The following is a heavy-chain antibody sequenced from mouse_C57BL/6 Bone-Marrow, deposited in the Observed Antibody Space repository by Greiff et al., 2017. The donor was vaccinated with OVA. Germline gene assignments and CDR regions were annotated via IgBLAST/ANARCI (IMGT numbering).Heavy chain of an antibody. J-gene: IGHJ3*01. V-gene: IGHV1-58*01. D-gene: IGHD2-1*01. CDR2: IYIGNGYT. CDR1: GYTFTSYG. Sequence: EVQRVESGAELVRPGSSVKMSCKTSGYTFTSYGINWVKQRPGQGLEWIGYIYIGNGYTEYNEKFKGKATLTSDTSSSTAYMQLSSLTSEDSAIYFCASGYGNYGGFFAYWGQGTLVTVSA. CDR3: ASGYGNYGGFFAY.